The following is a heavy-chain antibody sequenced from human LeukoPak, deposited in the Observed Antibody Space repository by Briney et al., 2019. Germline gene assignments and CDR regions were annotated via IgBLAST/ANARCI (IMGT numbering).Heavy chain of an antibody. CDR3: ARGGYYDSSGYYADY. CDR1: GFTFSSYW. V-gene: IGHV3-74*01. J-gene: IGHJ4*02. CDR2: INSDGSST. D-gene: IGHD3-22*01. Sequence: QPVRSLRLSCAASGFTFSSYWMHWVRQAPGKGLVWVSRINSDGSSTSYADSVKGRFTISRDNAKNTLYLQMNSLRAEDTAVYYCARGGYYDSSGYYADYWGQGTLVTVSS.